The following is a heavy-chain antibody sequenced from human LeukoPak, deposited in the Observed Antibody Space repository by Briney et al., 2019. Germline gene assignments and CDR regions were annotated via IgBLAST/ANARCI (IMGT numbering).Heavy chain of an antibody. D-gene: IGHD3-22*01. CDR1: GFIVSSNY. CDR3: ASHNYYDTSGYYYSLDY. V-gene: IGHV3-53*01. CDR2: IYGSGTT. J-gene: IGHJ4*02. Sequence: GGSLRLSCAAPGFIVSSNYMSWVRQAPGKGPEWVSVIYGSGTTQYADSVKGRFTISRDNSRNTLYLQMNSLKAEDTAMYYCASHNYYDTSGYYYSLDYWGQGTLVTVSS.